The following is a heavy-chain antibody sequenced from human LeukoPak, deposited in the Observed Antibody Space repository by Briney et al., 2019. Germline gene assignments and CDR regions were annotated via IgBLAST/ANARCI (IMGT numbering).Heavy chain of an antibody. CDR1: GFTFSDFW. J-gene: IGHJ4*02. V-gene: IGHV3-7*01. D-gene: IGHD6-25*01. CDR3: VAAPNPFYLDF. CDR2: IKQDGSEK. Sequence: GGSLRPSCAASGFTFSDFWMSWVRLAPGKGLECVANIKQDGSEKNYVDSVKGRFTISRDNAKNSLYLQMNSLSAEDAALYYCVAAPNPFYLDFWGQGTLVTVSS.